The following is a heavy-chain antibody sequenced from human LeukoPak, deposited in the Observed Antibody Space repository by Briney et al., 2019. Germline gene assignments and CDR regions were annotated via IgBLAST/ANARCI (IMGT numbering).Heavy chain of an antibody. CDR1: GYPVWSYY. J-gene: IGHJ4*02. D-gene: IGHD5-24*01. CDR2: VFFGGQT. V-gene: IGHV4-59*02. CDR3: ARGAYADRTGYNLDS. Sequence: SETLSLTCSVSGYPVWSYYWTWVRQPPEKGLEWIGYVFFGGQTNYNPSVKSRVTISLDTSRSQFSLNLTSVTAADSAVYYCARGAYADRTGYNLDSWGQGTLVFVSS.